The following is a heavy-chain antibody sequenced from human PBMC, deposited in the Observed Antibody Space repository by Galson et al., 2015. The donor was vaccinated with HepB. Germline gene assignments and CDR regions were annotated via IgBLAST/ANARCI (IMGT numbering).Heavy chain of an antibody. CDR1: GFTFSDYY. V-gene: IGHV3-11*06. CDR2: ISSSSSYT. J-gene: IGHJ5*02. Sequence: SLRLSCAASGFTFSDYYMSWIRQAPGKGLEWVSYISSSSSYTNYADSVKGRFTISRDNAKNSLYLQMNSLRAEDTAVYYCARDQGVVVAAGGWLDPWGQGTLVTVSS. CDR3: ARDQGVVVAAGGWLDP. D-gene: IGHD2-15*01.